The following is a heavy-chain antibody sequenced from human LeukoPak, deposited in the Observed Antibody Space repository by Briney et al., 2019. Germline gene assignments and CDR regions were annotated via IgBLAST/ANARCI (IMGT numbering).Heavy chain of an antibody. Sequence: GASVKVSCRASGYTFTDYFIHWVRQAPRQGLEWLGWINPTSGGATYAQKFQGRVTMTRDTSISTAYMELSSLRSGDTAVYFCAKVFFESTGYSAFHIWGQGTLVTVSS. CDR2: INPTSGGA. D-gene: IGHD3-22*01. CDR1: GYTFTDYF. CDR3: AKVFFESTGYSAFHI. J-gene: IGHJ3*02. V-gene: IGHV1-2*02.